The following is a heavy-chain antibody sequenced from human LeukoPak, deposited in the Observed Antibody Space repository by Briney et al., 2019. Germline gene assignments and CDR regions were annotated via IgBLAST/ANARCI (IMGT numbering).Heavy chain of an antibody. D-gene: IGHD5-12*01. CDR2: IIPIFGTA. CDR3: ARAAEATISYRFDY. V-gene: IGHV1-69*13. J-gene: IGHJ4*02. Sequence: APVKVSCKASGGTFSSYAISWVRQAPGQGLEWMGGIIPIFGTANYAQKFQGRVTITADESTSTAYMELSSLRSEDTAVYYCARAAEATISYRFDYWGQGTLVTVSS. CDR1: GGTFSSYA.